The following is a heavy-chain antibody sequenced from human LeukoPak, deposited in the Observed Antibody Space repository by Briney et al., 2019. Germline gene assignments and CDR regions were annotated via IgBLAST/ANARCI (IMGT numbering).Heavy chain of an antibody. Sequence: PGGSLRLSCAASGFTFSSYSMNWVPQAPGKGLECVSYISSSSSTIYYADSVKGRFTISRDNAKNSLYLQMNSLRAEDTPVYYCARDVLGRSYMDVWGKGTTVTVSS. CDR2: ISSSSSTI. V-gene: IGHV3-48*01. CDR3: ARDVLGRSYMDV. CDR1: GFTFSSYS. D-gene: IGHD1-26*01. J-gene: IGHJ6*03.